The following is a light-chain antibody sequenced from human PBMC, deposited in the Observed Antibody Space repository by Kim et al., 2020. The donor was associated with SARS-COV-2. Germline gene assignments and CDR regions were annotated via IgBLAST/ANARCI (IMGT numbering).Light chain of an antibody. Sequence: EIVMTQSPATLSVSPGERATLSCRASQSVSNNLAWYQQKPGQFPRLLIYGASTRATGIPARFSGSGSGTEFTLTISSLQSEDFAVYYCQQYNIWPLLTFGGGTKVDIK. CDR2: GAS. J-gene: IGKJ4*01. CDR1: QSVSNN. V-gene: IGKV3-15*01. CDR3: QQYNIWPLLT.